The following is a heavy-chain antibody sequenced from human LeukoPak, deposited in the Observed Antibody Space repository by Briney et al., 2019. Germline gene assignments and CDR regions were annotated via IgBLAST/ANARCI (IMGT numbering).Heavy chain of an antibody. V-gene: IGHV4-39*02. J-gene: IGHJ4*02. Sequence: SETLSLTCSVSGVSMRSSNYYWGWIRQPPGKGLEWIGSIYYIGRSHYNPSLESRVTISVDTSTSHFSLKLRSVTAADTAVYYCARVLLSSSGWPFDYWGQGTLVTVSS. CDR2: IYYIGRS. CDR1: GVSMRSSNYY. CDR3: ARVLLSSSGWPFDY. D-gene: IGHD6-19*01.